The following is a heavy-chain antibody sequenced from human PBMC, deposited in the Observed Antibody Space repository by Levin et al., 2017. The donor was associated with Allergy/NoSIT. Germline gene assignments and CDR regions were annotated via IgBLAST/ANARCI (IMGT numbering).Heavy chain of an antibody. J-gene: IGHJ3*02. V-gene: IGHV3-30*18. CDR1: GFTFSSQG. D-gene: IGHD4-17*01. CDR3: AKDYGDNEAFDM. CDR2: VSYDGSNK. Sequence: GGSLRLSCAASGFTFSSQGMHWVRQAPGRGLEWVAVVSYDGSNKYYADSVKGRFTISRDNSKNTLYLQMNSLRAEDTAVYFCAKDYGDNEAFDMWGQGTMVTVSS.